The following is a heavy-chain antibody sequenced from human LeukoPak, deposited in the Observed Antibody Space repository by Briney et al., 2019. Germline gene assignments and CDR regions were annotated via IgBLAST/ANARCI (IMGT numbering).Heavy chain of an antibody. D-gene: IGHD2-2*01. CDR2: IYYSGST. Sequence: PSETLSLTCTVFGGSISSYYWSWIRQPPGKGLEWIGYIYYSGSTNYNPSLKSRVTISVDTSKNQFSLRLSSVTAADTAVYYCARDCSSTCSDAFDIWGQGTMVTVSS. CDR3: ARDCSSTCSDAFDI. V-gene: IGHV4-59*01. CDR1: GGSISSYY. J-gene: IGHJ3*02.